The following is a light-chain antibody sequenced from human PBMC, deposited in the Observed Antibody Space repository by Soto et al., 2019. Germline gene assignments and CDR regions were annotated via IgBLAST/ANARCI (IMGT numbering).Light chain of an antibody. CDR2: DVS. J-gene: IGKJ2*01. V-gene: IGKV3-11*01. Sequence: EIMLTQSPATLSLSPGERATLSCRASQSVSSDLAWYQQKPGQTPRLLIYDVSNRATGIPARFSGSGSGTDFTLTISSLEPEDFAVYYCQQRSNWPYTFGQGTKLEIK. CDR3: QQRSNWPYT. CDR1: QSVSSD.